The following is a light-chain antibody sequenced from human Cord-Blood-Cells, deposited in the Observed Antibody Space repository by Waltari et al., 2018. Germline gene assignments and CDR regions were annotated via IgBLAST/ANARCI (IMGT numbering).Light chain of an antibody. CDR3: QQYGSSPPWT. J-gene: IGKJ1*01. Sequence: EIVLTQSPGTLSLSPGXXATXXXRASQSVSSSYLAWYQQKPGQAPRLLIYVASSRATGIPARFSGSGSGTDFTLTISRLEPEDFAVYYCQQYGSSPPWTFGQGTKVEIK. CDR1: QSVSSSY. V-gene: IGKV3-20*01. CDR2: VAS.